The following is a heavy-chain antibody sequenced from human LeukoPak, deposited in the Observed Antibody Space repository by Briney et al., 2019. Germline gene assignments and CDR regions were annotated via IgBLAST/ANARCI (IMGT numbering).Heavy chain of an antibody. J-gene: IGHJ3*02. CDR2: INRNGGST. Sequence: GGSLRLSCAASGFTFEDYGMSWVRQAPGKGLEWVSGINRNGGSTGYADSVKGRFIISRDNAKKSLYLQMNSLRAEDTALYYCARDRGYDTSGNYYGAFEIRGQGTMVTVSS. V-gene: IGHV3-20*04. CDR1: GFTFEDYG. CDR3: ARDRGYDTSGNYYGAFEI. D-gene: IGHD3-22*01.